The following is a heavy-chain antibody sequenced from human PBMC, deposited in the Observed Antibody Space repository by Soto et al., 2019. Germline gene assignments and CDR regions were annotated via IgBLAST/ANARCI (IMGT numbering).Heavy chain of an antibody. Sequence: ASVKVSCKVSGYTLTELSMHWVRQAPGKGLEWMGGFDPEDGETIYAQKFQGRVTMTEDTSTDTAYMELSSLRSEDTAVYYCATDLDCSGGRCYSFVGYWGQGTLVTVSS. CDR1: GYTLTELS. CDR2: FDPEDGET. V-gene: IGHV1-24*01. D-gene: IGHD2-15*01. J-gene: IGHJ4*02. CDR3: ATDLDCSGGRCYSFVGY.